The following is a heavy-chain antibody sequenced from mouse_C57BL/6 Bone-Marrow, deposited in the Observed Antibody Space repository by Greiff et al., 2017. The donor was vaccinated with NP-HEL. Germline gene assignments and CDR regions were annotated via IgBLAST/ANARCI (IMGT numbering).Heavy chain of an antibody. D-gene: IGHD2-5*01. Sequence: DVMLVESGGGLVQPGGSLKLSCAASGFTFSDYYMYWVRQTPEKRLEWVAYISNGGGSTYYPDTVKGRFTISRDNAKNTLYLQMSRLKSEDTAMYYCARLDSNYVYWYFDVWGTGTTVTVSS. J-gene: IGHJ1*03. CDR1: GFTFSDYY. CDR3: ARLDSNYVYWYFDV. V-gene: IGHV5-12*01. CDR2: ISNGGGST.